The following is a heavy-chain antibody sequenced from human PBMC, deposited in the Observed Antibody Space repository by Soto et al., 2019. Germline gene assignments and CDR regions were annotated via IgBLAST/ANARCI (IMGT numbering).Heavy chain of an antibody. V-gene: IGHV4-59*01. CDR2: IYYSGST. Sequence: SETLYLTCNDSGGSISSYYWSWIRQPQGKGLEWIGYIYYSGSTNYNPSLKSRVTISVDTSKNQFSLKLSSVTAADTAVYYCARTRVGYCSSTSCWYGMDVWGQGTTVTVSS. D-gene: IGHD2-2*01. CDR3: ARTRVGYCSSTSCWYGMDV. J-gene: IGHJ6*02. CDR1: GGSISSYY.